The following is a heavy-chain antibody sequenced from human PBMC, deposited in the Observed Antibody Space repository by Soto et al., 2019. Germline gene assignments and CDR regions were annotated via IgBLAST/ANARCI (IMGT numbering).Heavy chain of an antibody. CDR2: IYYTGAT. Sequence: SETLSLTCTASGASISSSYWRWIRQSPERGLEWIAYIYYTGATNYNPTLKSRVSISLDTSKGQFSLNLTSLTTADTAVYFCARGGNRYSNVASGVGGFDYWGQGSLVTVSS. J-gene: IGHJ4*02. D-gene: IGHD5-12*01. CDR3: ARGGNRYSNVASGVGGFDY. V-gene: IGHV4-59*01. CDR1: GASISSSY.